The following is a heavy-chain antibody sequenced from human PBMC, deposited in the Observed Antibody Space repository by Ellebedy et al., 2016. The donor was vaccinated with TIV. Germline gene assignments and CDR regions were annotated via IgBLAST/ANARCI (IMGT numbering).Heavy chain of an antibody. D-gene: IGHD5-18*01. CDR3: SRFFGYSP. J-gene: IGHJ5*02. CDR1: GFTFGDDT. V-gene: IGHV3-49*03. Sequence: LSLTCRASGFTFGDDTMSWFRQAPGKGLEWVGFIRGQAKGGTAEYVASVNGRFTISRDDSKSIAYLQMDSLKTEDTAIYYCSRFFGYSPWGQGTLVTVSS. CDR2: IRGQAKGGTA.